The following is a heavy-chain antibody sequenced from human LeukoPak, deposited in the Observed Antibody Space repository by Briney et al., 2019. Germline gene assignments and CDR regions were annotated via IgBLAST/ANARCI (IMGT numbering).Heavy chain of an antibody. CDR3: AKQTDTTGSRGGAFDI. D-gene: IGHD3-22*01. V-gene: IGHV3-23*01. CDR2: ISNSGGSA. Sequence: GGSLRLSCAASGFTFSNYAMSWVRQAPGKGLEWVSTISNSGGSAYSADSMKGRFTISRDNSKNTLFLQMSGLGAEDTAVYYCAKQTDTTGSRGGAFDIWGQGTMVTVSS. CDR1: GFTFSNYA. J-gene: IGHJ3*02.